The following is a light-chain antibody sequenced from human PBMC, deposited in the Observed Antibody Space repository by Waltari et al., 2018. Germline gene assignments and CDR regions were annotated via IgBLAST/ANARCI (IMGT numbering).Light chain of an antibody. CDR1: QIISNW. CDR3: QQYNTYSS. J-gene: IGKJ2*01. V-gene: IGKV1-5*03. CDR2: KAS. Sequence: DIQMTQSPSSLSASVGDRVTITCRASQIISNWLAWYQQKPGKAPILLIYKASILKSGVPSRFSGSGSGTQFTLTISSLQPGDFATYYCQQYNTYSSFGQGTKLEIK.